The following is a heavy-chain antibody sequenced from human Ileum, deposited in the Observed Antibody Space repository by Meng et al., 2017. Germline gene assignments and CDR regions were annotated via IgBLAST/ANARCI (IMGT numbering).Heavy chain of an antibody. CDR1: GYTFTSYG. Sequence: QVTVVEFGGDVKKPGGSVKVSCKASGYTFTSYGISWVRQAPGQGLEWMGWISAYNGNTNYAQKLQGRVTMTTDTSTSTAYMELRGLRSDDTAVYYCARERGVWGSYRHYYFDYWGQGTLVTVSS. D-gene: IGHD3-16*02. J-gene: IGHJ4*02. CDR3: ARERGVWGSYRHYYFDY. V-gene: IGHV1-18*01. CDR2: ISAYNGNT.